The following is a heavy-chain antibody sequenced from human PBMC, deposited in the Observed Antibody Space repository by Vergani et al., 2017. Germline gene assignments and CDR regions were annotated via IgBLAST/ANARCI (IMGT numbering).Heavy chain of an antibody. J-gene: IGHJ4*02. Sequence: EVQLLESGGGLVQPGGSLRLSCAASGFSFPGYAMNWVRQAPGKGLEWVSSISGNNDDVYYADSVKGRFTISRDNAKNSLYLQVNSLRTEDSAVYYCASSGTYGEDYFDYWGQGTLVNVSS. D-gene: IGHD1-26*01. CDR1: GFSFPGYA. V-gene: IGHV3-21*01. CDR2: ISGNNDDV. CDR3: ASSGTYGEDYFDY.